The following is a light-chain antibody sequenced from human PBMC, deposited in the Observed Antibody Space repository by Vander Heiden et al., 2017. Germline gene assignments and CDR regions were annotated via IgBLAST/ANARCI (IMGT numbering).Light chain of an antibody. J-gene: IGLJ3*02. CDR1: SSNVGGYNC. CDR3: SSYTSSSTRV. Sequence: QSAPTQPASVPASPGQSITISCTGTSSNVGGYNCVSWYQQHPGKAPKLMIYNVSNRPSGVSNRFSGSKSSNTASLTISGLQAEDEADYYCSSYTSSSTRVFGGGTKLTVL. CDR2: NVS. V-gene: IGLV2-14*01.